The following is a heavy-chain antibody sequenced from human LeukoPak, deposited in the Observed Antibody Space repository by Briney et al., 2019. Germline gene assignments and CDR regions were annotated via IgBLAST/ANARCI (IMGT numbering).Heavy chain of an antibody. CDR3: ARGLDGYRFDP. Sequence: PSETLSLTCTVSGRSMVNYHWTWIRQSPGKEPEYIGYIYKIETTYNSPSLMGRVTVAVDMSSRQFSLKLKSVTAADTAVYYCARGLDGYRFDPWGQGIMVSVSS. CDR2: IYKIETT. J-gene: IGHJ5*02. D-gene: IGHD5-18*01. CDR1: GRSMVNYH. V-gene: IGHV4-59*01.